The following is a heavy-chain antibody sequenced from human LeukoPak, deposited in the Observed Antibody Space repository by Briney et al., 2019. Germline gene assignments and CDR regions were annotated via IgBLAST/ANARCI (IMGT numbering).Heavy chain of an antibody. CDR3: AREYITMIVVVIHNWFDP. Sequence: SETLSLTCTVSGGSISSSSFYWGWIRQPPGKGLEWIGSTNYSGSTYYHTSHKSRVTISVDTSKNQFSLKLSSVTAADTAVYYCAREYITMIVVVIHNWFDPWGQGTLVTVSS. J-gene: IGHJ5*02. CDR2: TNYSGST. D-gene: IGHD3-22*01. CDR1: GGSISSSSFY. V-gene: IGHV4-39*02.